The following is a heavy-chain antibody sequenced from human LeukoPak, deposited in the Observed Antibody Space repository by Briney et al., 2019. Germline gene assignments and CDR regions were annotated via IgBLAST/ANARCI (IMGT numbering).Heavy chain of an antibody. D-gene: IGHD3-10*01. CDR2: ISAYNGNT. V-gene: IGHV1-18*04. J-gene: IGHJ4*02. Sequence: ASVKVSCTASGYTFTSYGISWVRQAPGQGLEWMGWISAYNGNTNYAQKLQGRVTMTTDTSTSTAYMELRSLRSDDTAVYYCARCPDPYGSGSYYSDYWGQGTLVTVSS. CDR3: ARCPDPYGSGSYYSDY. CDR1: GYTFTSYG.